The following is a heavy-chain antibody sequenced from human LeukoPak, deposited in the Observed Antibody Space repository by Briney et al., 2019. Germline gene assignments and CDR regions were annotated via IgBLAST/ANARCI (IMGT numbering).Heavy chain of an antibody. V-gene: IGHV3-66*01. CDR3: ASGVVPAARGYYGMDV. D-gene: IGHD2-2*01. CDR1: GFTFSSNY. J-gene: IGHJ6*02. Sequence: GGSLRLSCAASGFTFSSNYMSWFRQAPGKGLEWVSVIYSGGSTYYADSVKGRFTISRDNSKNTLYLQMNSLRAEYTAVYYCASGVVPAARGYYGMDVWGQGTTVTVSS. CDR2: IYSGGST.